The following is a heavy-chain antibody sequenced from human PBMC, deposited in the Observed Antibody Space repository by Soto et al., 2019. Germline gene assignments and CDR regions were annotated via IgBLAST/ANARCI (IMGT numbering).Heavy chain of an antibody. D-gene: IGHD6-13*01. CDR1: GYTLTELS. J-gene: IGHJ6*02. Sequence: ASVKVSCKVSGYTLTELSMHWVRQAPGKGLEWMGGFDPEDGETIYAQKFQGRVTMTEDTSTDTAYMELSSLRSEDTAVYYCATDPLPVLAAAGPHNYYVMDVSGQASQFTVSS. CDR3: ATDPLPVLAAAGPHNYYVMDV. V-gene: IGHV1-24*01. CDR2: FDPEDGET.